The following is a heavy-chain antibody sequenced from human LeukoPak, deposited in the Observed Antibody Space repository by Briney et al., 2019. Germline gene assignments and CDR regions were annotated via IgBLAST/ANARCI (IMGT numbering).Heavy chain of an antibody. Sequence: PGGSLRLSCAASGFTFSSYSMNWVRQAPGKGLEWVSYISSSSSTIYYADSVKGRFTISRDNAKNSLYLQMNSLRAEDTAVYYCARTNRGGAFDIWGQGTMVTVSS. J-gene: IGHJ3*02. CDR1: GFTFSSYS. CDR2: ISSSSSTI. D-gene: IGHD1/OR15-1a*01. CDR3: ARTNRGGAFDI. V-gene: IGHV3-48*01.